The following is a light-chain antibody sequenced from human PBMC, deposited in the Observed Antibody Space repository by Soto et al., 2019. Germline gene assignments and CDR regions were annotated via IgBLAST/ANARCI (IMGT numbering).Light chain of an antibody. Sequence: QSVLTQTPSVSGAPGQKITMSCTGGSSNIGAGYDVHWYQQVPGAAPRLLIYADNNRPSGVPDRFSASKSGTSASLAITGLQGEDEANYYCQSYDTSLSGVIFGAGTKLTVL. J-gene: IGLJ2*01. CDR3: QSYDTSLSGVI. CDR2: ADN. CDR1: SSNIGAGYD. V-gene: IGLV1-40*01.